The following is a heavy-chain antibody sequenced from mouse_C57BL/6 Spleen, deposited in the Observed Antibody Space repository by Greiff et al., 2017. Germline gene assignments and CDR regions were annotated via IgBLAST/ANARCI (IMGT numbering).Heavy chain of an antibody. CDR1: GYAFTNYL. Sequence: QVQLKQSGAELVRPGTSVKVSCKASGYAFTNYLIAWVKQRPGQGLEWIGVINPGSGGTNYNETFKGKATLTADKSSSTAYMQLSSLTSEDSAVYFCASPSYYDYAHYYAMDYWGQGTSVTVSS. V-gene: IGHV1-54*01. CDR2: INPGSGGT. D-gene: IGHD2-4*01. CDR3: ASPSYYDYAHYYAMDY. J-gene: IGHJ4*01.